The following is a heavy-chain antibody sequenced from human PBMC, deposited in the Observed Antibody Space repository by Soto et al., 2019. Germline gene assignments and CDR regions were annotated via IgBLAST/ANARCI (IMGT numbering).Heavy chain of an antibody. Sequence: VQLVESGGGVVQPGRSLRLSCAASGFTFSSYAMHWVRQAPGKGLEWVAVISYDGSNKYYADSVKGRFTISRDNSKNTLYLQMNSLRAEDTAVYYCARDRGSMIVVVIIYYFDYWGQGTLVTVSS. CDR2: ISYDGSNK. D-gene: IGHD3-22*01. J-gene: IGHJ4*02. V-gene: IGHV3-30-3*01. CDR3: ARDRGSMIVVVIIYYFDY. CDR1: GFTFSSYA.